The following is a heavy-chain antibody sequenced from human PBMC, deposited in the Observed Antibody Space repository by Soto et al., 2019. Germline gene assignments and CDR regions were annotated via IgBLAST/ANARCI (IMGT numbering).Heavy chain of an antibody. Sequence: QVQLVQSGAEVKRPGSSVKVSCKSSGGSFNSFHFNWVRQAPGQGLEWMGRIIPMLDRTQYAQMFQGRVTITADKSTSTAYMEMSGLESVDTAVYYCARGTVTLFGVVTPPDYWGQGTLVTASS. CDR1: GGSFNSFH. CDR2: IIPMLDRT. J-gene: IGHJ4*02. D-gene: IGHD3-3*01. V-gene: IGHV1-69*08. CDR3: ARGTVTLFGVVTPPDY.